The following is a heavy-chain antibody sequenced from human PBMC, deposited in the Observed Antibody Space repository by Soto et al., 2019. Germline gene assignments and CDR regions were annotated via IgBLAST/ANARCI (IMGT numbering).Heavy chain of an antibody. CDR1: LYTFTIYS. CDR2: INTDNGDA. CDR3: ARDQGHVVY. J-gene: IGHJ4*02. V-gene: IGHV1-3*04. Sequence: ASVXVSFKSSLYTFTIYSIHLVRQANGQGLECIGWINTDNGDAKYSQKFQGRVTVTRDTSATTAYMEVSSLRSEDTAVYYCARDQGHVVYWGLGTLVTVYS. D-gene: IGHD2-15*01.